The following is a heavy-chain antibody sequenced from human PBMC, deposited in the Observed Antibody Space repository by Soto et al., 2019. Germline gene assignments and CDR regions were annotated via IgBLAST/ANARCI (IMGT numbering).Heavy chain of an antibody. V-gene: IGHV3-64D*08. CDR1: GFTFSSYA. Sequence: GGSLRLSCSASGFTFSSYAMHWVRQAPGKGLEYVSAISSNGGSTYYADSVKGRFTISRDNSKNTLYLQMSSLRAEDTAVYYCVRSLSGYRSVGLYWGQGTLVTVSS. D-gene: IGHD3-16*02. CDR3: VRSLSGYRSVGLY. J-gene: IGHJ4*02. CDR2: ISSNGGST.